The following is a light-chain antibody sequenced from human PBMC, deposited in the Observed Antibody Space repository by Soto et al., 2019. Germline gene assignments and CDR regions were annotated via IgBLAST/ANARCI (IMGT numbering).Light chain of an antibody. J-gene: IGKJ1*01. CDR2: KSS. V-gene: IGKV1-5*03. CDR3: QQFNTSPWT. Sequence: DIHMTQSPSTLSASEGDRVTISFLASQSVSIWLAWYQQKPVRAPKLLIYKSSILESGVPSRFSGSGSGTEFTLTISSLQPDDFATYYCQQFNTSPWTFGQGTKVDIK. CDR1: QSVSIW.